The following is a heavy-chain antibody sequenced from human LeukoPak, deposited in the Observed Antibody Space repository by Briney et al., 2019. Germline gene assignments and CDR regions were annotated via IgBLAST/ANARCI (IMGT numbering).Heavy chain of an antibody. D-gene: IGHD4/OR15-4a*01. CDR1: GFTFRNYW. V-gene: IGHV3-48*01. CDR2: ISSSSSTI. Sequence: GGSLRLSCVVSGFTFRNYWMNWVRQAPGKGLEWVSYISSSSSTIYYADSVKGRFTISRDNAKNSLYLQMNSLRAEDTAVYYCVRDRDYRFSFDIWGQGTMVTVSS. J-gene: IGHJ3*02. CDR3: VRDRDYRFSFDI.